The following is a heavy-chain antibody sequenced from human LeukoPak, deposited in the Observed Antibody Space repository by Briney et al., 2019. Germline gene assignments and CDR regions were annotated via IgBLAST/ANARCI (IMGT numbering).Heavy chain of an antibody. D-gene: IGHD3-10*01. CDR1: GFTFSPYA. CDR3: TKGQDSYGHPSDY. J-gene: IGHJ4*02. Sequence: GGSLRLSCAASGFTFSPYAMTWVRQAPGKGLECVSSLSGSGVSAYYADSVKGRFIISRDNSKNTLYLQMNSLRAEDTAVYYCTKGQDSYGHPSDYWGQGTLVTVSS. V-gene: IGHV3-23*01. CDR2: LSGSGVSA.